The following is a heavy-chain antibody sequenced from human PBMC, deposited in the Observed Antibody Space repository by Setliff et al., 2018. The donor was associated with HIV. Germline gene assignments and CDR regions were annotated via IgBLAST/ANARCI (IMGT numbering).Heavy chain of an antibody. D-gene: IGHD2-8*02. CDR3: ARQDHSSVNTGSVYAFDV. V-gene: IGHV1-2*06. J-gene: IGHJ3*01. CDR1: GYTFTAYY. CDR2: IEPSSGGT. Sequence: ASVKVSCKASGYTFTAYYIHWVRQAPGHELQLMGRIEPSSGGTNYIQKFQGRVTITRDTSIYTVYMELTGLTSDDTAVYYCARQDHSSVNTGSVYAFDVWGQGTMVTVSS.